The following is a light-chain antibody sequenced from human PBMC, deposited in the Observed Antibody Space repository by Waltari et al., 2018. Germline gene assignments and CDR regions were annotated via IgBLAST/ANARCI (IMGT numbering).Light chain of an antibody. CDR1: NIGSKN. CDR2: DDG. CDR3: QVWDSGSDHYV. V-gene: IGLV3-21*02. Sequence: SYVLTQPPSVSVAPGQTARISCDGNNIGSKNVHWYQQQPGQAPVLVVYDDGDRPSGIPERFSGSNAGNPATLTISRVDAGDEADYYCQVWDSGSDHYVFGTVTKVTVL. J-gene: IGLJ1*01.